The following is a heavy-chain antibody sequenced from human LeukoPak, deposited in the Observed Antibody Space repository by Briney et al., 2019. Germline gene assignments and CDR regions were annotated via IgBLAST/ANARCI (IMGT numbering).Heavy chain of an antibody. Sequence: GGSLRLSCAASGFTFSTYWMHWVRQVPGKGLVWVSRINIDGSSTNYADSVKGRLTISRDNAKNTLYLQMNSLRAEDTAVYYCARVPHCSDAGCYSYFDYWGQGTLVTVSS. J-gene: IGHJ4*02. CDR2: INIDGSST. V-gene: IGHV3-74*01. D-gene: IGHD2-15*01. CDR3: ARVPHCSDAGCYSYFDY. CDR1: GFTFSTYW.